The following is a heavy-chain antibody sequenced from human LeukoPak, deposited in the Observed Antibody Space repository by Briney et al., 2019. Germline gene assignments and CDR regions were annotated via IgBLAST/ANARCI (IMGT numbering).Heavy chain of an antibody. D-gene: IGHD3-22*01. CDR2: IYYSGST. CDR1: GDSISSGGSY. V-gene: IGHV4-31*03. J-gene: IGHJ4*02. CDR3: ARDYYDSSGYYYFDY. Sequence: SETLSLTCTVSGDSISSGGSYWSWIRQHPGKGLEWIGYIYYSGSTYYNPSLKSRVTISLDTSKNHFSLKLRSVTAADTAVYFCARDYYDSSGYYYFDYWGQGTLVTVSS.